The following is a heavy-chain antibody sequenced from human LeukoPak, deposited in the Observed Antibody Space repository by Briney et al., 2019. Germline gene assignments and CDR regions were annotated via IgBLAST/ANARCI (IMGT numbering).Heavy chain of an antibody. CDR1: GFTFSSYG. D-gene: IGHD2-15*01. Sequence: GGSLRLSCAASGFTFSSYGVHWVRQAPGKGLEWVAVISYDGSNKYYADSVKGRFTISRDNSKNSLYLQMNSLRAEDTAVYYCAKDIVGYCSGGSCYGLDYCGQGTLVTVSS. CDR2: ISYDGSNK. J-gene: IGHJ4*02. CDR3: AKDIVGYCSGGSCYGLDY. V-gene: IGHV3-30*18.